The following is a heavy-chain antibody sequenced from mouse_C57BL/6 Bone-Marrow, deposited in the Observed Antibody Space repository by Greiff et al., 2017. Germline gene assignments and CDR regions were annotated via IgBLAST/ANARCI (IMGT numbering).Heavy chain of an antibody. CDR1: GFSFNTYA. CDR3: VRTGYYVCYFDV. D-gene: IGHD2-3*01. Sequence: EVKVVESGGGLVQPKGSLKLSCAASGFSFNTYAMNWVRQAPGKGLEWVARIRSKSNNYATYYADSVKDRFTISRDDSESMLYLQMNNLKTEDTAMYYCVRTGYYVCYFDVWGTGTTVTVSS. J-gene: IGHJ1*03. CDR2: IRSKSNNYAT. V-gene: IGHV10-1*01.